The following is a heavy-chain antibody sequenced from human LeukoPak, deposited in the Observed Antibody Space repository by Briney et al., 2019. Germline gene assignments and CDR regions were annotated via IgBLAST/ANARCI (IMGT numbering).Heavy chain of an antibody. Sequence: GGSLRLSCAASGFTFSSYAMSWVRQAPGKGLEWVSAISGSGGSTYYADSVKGRFTISRDNSKNTLYLQMNSLRAEDTAVYYCAKGGAVSSKSITMIRGTRRYYYYMDVWGKGTTVTISS. CDR2: ISGSGGST. J-gene: IGHJ6*03. D-gene: IGHD3-10*01. V-gene: IGHV3-23*01. CDR1: GFTFSSYA. CDR3: AKGGAVSSKSITMIRGTRRYYYYMDV.